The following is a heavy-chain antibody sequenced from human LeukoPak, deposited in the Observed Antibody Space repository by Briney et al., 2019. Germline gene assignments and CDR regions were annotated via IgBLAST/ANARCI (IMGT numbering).Heavy chain of an antibody. Sequence: GGSLRLACTASGFTFGDYAMSWFRQAPGKGLEWVGFIRSKAYGGTTEYAASVKGRFTISRDDSKSIAYLQMNSLKTEDTAVYYCTRVGFKTWFDPWGQGTLVTVSS. CDR1: GFTFGDYA. CDR2: IRSKAYGGTT. CDR3: TRVGFKTWFDP. J-gene: IGHJ5*02. V-gene: IGHV3-49*03.